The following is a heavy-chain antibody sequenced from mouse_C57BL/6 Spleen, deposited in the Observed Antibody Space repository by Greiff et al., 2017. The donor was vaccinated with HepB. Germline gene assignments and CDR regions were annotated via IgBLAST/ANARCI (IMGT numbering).Heavy chain of an antibody. CDR1: GFTFSDYG. V-gene: IGHV5-17*01. Sequence: EVKLVESGGGLVKPGGSLKLSCAASGFTFSDYGMHWVRQAPEKGLEWVAYISSGSSTIYYADTVKGRFTISRDNAKNTLFLQMTSLRSEDTAMYYCARRATMINYYAMDYWGQGTSVTVSS. CDR2: ISSGSSTI. J-gene: IGHJ4*01. D-gene: IGHD2-4*01. CDR3: ARRATMINYYAMDY.